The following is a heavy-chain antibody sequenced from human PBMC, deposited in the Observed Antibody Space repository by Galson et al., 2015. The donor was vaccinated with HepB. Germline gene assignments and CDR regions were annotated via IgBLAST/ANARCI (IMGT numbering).Heavy chain of an antibody. CDR1: GFTFSDYY. CDR2: IKSKTDGGTT. J-gene: IGHJ4*02. CDR3: TTVGYFYDSSGYYSTFNFDY. D-gene: IGHD3-22*01. V-gene: IGHV3-15*01. Sequence: SLRLSCAASGFTFSDYYMSWVRQAPGKGLEWVGRIKSKTDGGTTDYAAPVRGRFTISRDDSKNTLYLQMNSLKTEDTAVYYCTTVGYFYDSSGYYSTFNFDYWGQGTLVTVSS.